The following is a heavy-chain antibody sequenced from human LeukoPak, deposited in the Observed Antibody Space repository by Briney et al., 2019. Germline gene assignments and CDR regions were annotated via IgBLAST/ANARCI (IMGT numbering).Heavy chain of an antibody. CDR3: ASSLRGQSPYGNPMGFDY. J-gene: IGHJ4*02. CDR2: INPNSGGT. D-gene: IGHD3-10*01. CDR1: GYTFTGYY. Sequence: GASVKVSCKASGYTFTGYYMHWVRQAPGQGLEWMGWINPNSGGTKYAQNFQGRVTMTRDTSISTAYMELSSLRSEDTAVYYCASSLRGQSPYGNPMGFDYWGQGTLVTVSS. V-gene: IGHV1-2*02.